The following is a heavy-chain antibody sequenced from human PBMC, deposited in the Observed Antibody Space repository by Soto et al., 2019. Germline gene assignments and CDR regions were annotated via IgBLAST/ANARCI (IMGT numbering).Heavy chain of an antibody. D-gene: IGHD3-3*01. J-gene: IGHJ6*02. V-gene: IGHV3-48*03. CDR3: ARARRFLGRGANYYYYGMDV. CDR1: GFTFSSYE. CDR2: ISSSGSTI. Sequence: PGGSLRLSCAASGFTFSSYEMNWVRQAPGKGLEWVSYISSSGSTIYYADSVKGRFTISRDNAKNSLYLQMNSLRAEDTAVYYCARARRFLGRGANYYYYGMDVWGQGTTVTVSS.